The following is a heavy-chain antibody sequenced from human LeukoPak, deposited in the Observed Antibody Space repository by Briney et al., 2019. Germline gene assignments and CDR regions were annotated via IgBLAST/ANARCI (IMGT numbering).Heavy chain of an antibody. D-gene: IGHD3-10*01. CDR2: IKQDGSEK. CDR1: GFTFSSYW. CDR3: ARDGHYYGSGRDNWFDP. V-gene: IGHV3-7*01. Sequence: GGSLRLSCAASGFTFSSYWMSWVRQAPGKGLEWVANIKQDGSEKYYVDSVKGRFTTSRDNAKNSLYLQMNSLRAEDTAVYYCARDGHYYGSGRDNWFDPWGQGTLVTVSS. J-gene: IGHJ5*02.